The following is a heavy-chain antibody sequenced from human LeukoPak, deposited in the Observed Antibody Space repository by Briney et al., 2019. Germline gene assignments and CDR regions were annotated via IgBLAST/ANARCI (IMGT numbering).Heavy chain of an antibody. D-gene: IGHD5-18*01. Sequence: KSSETLSLTCAVYGGSFSGYYWSWIRQPPGKGLEWIGEINHSGSTNYNPSLKSRVTISVDTSKNQFSLKLSSVTAADTAVYYCAREVGYSYGYDGAFDIWGQGTMVTVSS. CDR3: AREVGYSYGYDGAFDI. CDR2: INHSGST. CDR1: GGSFSGYY. J-gene: IGHJ3*02. V-gene: IGHV4-34*01.